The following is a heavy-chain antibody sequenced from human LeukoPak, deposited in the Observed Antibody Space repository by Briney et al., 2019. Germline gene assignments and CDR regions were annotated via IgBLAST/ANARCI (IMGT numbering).Heavy chain of an antibody. D-gene: IGHD3-10*01. Sequence: GSLRLSCAASGFSVSSNYVSWVRQSPGKGLEWIGTISYSGTTYYNPSLTSRVTISVDTSKNRFSLKLSSVTAADTAVYYCAANSADYNTLGSSYKVWGQGTLVTVSS. J-gene: IGHJ4*02. CDR2: ISYSGTT. CDR3: AANSADYNTLGSSYKV. V-gene: IGHV4-59*04. CDR1: GFSVSSNY.